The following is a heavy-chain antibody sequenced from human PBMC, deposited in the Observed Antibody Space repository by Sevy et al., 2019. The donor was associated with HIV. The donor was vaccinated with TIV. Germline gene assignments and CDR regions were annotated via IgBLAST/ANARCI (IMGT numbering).Heavy chain of an antibody. J-gene: IGHJ5*02. CDR3: ARYYYDSSGPGSWFDT. D-gene: IGHD3-22*01. Sequence: SETLSLTCTVSGDSISSYYWSWIRQPPGKGLEWIGYIYYSGITNYNPSLKSRVTISVDTSKNQISLKLSSVTAADTAVYYCARYYYDSSGPGSWFDTWGQGTLVTVSS. V-gene: IGHV4-59*01. CDR2: IYYSGIT. CDR1: GDSISSYY.